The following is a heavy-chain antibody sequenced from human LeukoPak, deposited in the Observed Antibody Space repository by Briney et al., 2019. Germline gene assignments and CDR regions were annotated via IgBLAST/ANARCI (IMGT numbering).Heavy chain of an antibody. D-gene: IGHD3-10*01. CDR2: ISSSSSYI. CDR3: ARDLMRGGQFREYYFDY. V-gene: IGHV3-21*01. J-gene: IGHJ4*02. CDR1: GFTFSSYS. Sequence: GGSLRLSCAAFGFTFSSYSMNWVRQAPGKGLEWVSSISSSSSYIYYADSVKGRFTISRDNAKNSLYLQMNGPRAADTAVYYCARDLMRGGQFREYYFDYWGQGTLVTVSS.